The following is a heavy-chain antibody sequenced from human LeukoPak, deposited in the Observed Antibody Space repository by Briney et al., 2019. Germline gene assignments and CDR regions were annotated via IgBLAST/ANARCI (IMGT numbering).Heavy chain of an antibody. J-gene: IGHJ4*02. CDR1: GFTFSGYA. D-gene: IGHD6-13*01. Sequence: GGSLRLSCAASGFTFSGYAMHWVRQAPGKGLEWVAVISYDGSNKYYADSVKGRFTISRDNSKNTLYLQMNSLRAEDTAVYYCARDSQQTLDYWGQGTLVTVSS. CDR3: ARDSQQTLDY. CDR2: ISYDGSNK. V-gene: IGHV3-30-3*01.